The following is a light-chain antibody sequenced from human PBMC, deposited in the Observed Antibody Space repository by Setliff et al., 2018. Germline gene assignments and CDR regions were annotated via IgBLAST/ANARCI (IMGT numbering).Light chain of an antibody. CDR2: DVT. CDR3: SIHRSRGYV. Sequence: QSVLAQPASVSGSPGQSITISCTGTSSDIGGYKYVSWYQQHPGKAPKLIIYDVTTRPSGVSNRFSGSKSGNTASLTISGLQAEDEADYYCSIHRSRGYVFGTGTKVTVL. CDR1: SSDIGGYKY. V-gene: IGLV2-14*03. J-gene: IGLJ1*01.